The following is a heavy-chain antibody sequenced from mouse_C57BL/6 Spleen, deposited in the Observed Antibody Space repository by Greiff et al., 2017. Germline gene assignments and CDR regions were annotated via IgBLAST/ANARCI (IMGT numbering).Heavy chain of an antibody. V-gene: IGHV1-15*01. CDR1: GYTFTDYE. Sequence: QVQLQQSGAELVRPGASVTLSCKASGYTFTDYEMHWVKQTPVHGLEWIGAIDPETGGTAYNQKFKGKAILTADKSSSPAYMELRSLTSEDSAVYYCTSSYGFSFAYWGQGTLVTVSA. CDR3: TSSYGFSFAY. CDR2: IDPETGGT. J-gene: IGHJ3*01. D-gene: IGHD2-2*01.